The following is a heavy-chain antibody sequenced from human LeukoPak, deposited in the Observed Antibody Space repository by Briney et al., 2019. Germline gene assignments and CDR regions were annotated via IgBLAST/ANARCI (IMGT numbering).Heavy chain of an antibody. CDR1: GGSISSYY. Sequence: SETLSLTCTVSGGSISSYYWSWIRQPAGKGLEWIGRIYTSGSTNYNPSPKSRVTMSVDTSKNQFSLKLSSVTAADTAVYYCAGTEPPTGKYNWFDPWGQGTLVTVSS. CDR3: AGTEPPTGKYNWFDP. J-gene: IGHJ5*02. V-gene: IGHV4-4*07. CDR2: IYTSGST. D-gene: IGHD1-14*01.